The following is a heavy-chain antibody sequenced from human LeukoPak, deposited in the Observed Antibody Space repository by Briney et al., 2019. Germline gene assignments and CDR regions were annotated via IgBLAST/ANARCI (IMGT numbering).Heavy chain of an antibody. J-gene: IGHJ4*02. CDR3: AKEVDCPSDCLFFHS. D-gene: IGHD2-21*02. CDR2: INRRGHT. CDR1: GFTVSSNY. Sequence: GGSLRLSCAASGFTVSSNYVSWVRQAPGKGLEWVSLINRRGHTFYADSVKGRFTISRDNSRNSVFLQMNSLRPEDTALYHCAKEVDCPSDCLFFHSWGQGTLVTVSS. V-gene: IGHV3-53*05.